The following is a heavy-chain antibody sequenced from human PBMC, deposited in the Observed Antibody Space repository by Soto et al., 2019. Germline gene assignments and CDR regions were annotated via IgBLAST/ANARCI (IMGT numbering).Heavy chain of an antibody. CDR1: GFSLRTTGVG. J-gene: IGHJ4*02. Sequence: QITLKESGPTLVEPTQTLTLTCTYSGFSLRTTGVGVGWIRQPPGKALEWLGLIYWNDDKRYSPSLKNRFTLTSDISKCQVVLTMTNMDPVDTATYYCAHTWGLAFDYWCQGTLVIVSS. CDR2: IYWNDDK. V-gene: IGHV2-5*01. CDR3: AHTWGLAFDY. D-gene: IGHD3-16*01.